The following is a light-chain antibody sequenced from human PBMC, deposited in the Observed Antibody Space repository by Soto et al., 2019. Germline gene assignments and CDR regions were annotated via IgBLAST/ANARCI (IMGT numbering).Light chain of an antibody. Sequence: QSALTQPPSASGSPGQSVTISCTGTSSDVGGYDFVSWYQQPPGKAPKLMIYEVSNRPSGVSNRFSGSKSGNTASLTISGLQAEDEAEYYCSSYTSSSTDVFGTGTKLTVL. CDR2: EVS. CDR1: SSDVGGYDF. CDR3: SSYTSSSTDV. J-gene: IGLJ1*01. V-gene: IGLV2-14*01.